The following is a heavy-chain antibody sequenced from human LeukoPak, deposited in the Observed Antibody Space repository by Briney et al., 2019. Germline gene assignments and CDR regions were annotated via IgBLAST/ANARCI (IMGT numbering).Heavy chain of an antibody. CDR1: GYTFTGYY. CDR2: INPNSGGT. V-gene: IGHV1-2*06. J-gene: IGHJ5*02. D-gene: IGHD6-13*01. CDR3: ARQYSSSWYRFDP. Sequence: GPVKVSCKASGYTFTGYYMHWVRQAPGQGLEWMGRINPNSGGTNYAQKFQGRVTMTRDTSISTAYMELSRLRSDDTAVYYCARQYSSSWYRFDPWGQGTLVTVSS.